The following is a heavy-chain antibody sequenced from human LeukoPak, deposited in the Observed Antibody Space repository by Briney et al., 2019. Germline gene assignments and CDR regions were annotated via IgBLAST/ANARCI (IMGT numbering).Heavy chain of an antibody. Sequence: SETLSLTCAVYGVSFSGYYWSWFRQPPGKGLEWIGEINHSGSTDYNPSLKSRVTISVDTSKNQFSLKLSSVTAADTAVYYCARGLYTEVSTTQGDYWGQGTLVTVSS. CDR2: INHSGST. D-gene: IGHD3-16*01. V-gene: IGHV4-34*01. J-gene: IGHJ4*02. CDR3: ARGLYTEVSTTQGDY. CDR1: GVSFSGYY.